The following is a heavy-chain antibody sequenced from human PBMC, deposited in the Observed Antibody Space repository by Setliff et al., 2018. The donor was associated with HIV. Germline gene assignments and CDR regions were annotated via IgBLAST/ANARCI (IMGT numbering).Heavy chain of an antibody. CDR3: AHRAGYYYGSGTFDY. J-gene: IGHJ4*02. CDR2: IYWNDDK. D-gene: IGHD3-10*01. CDR1: GFSLSTSGVG. V-gene: IGHV2-5*01. Sequence: SGPTLVNPTQTLTVTCTLSGFSLSTSGVGVGWIRQPPGKALEWLALIYWNDDKRYSPSLKSRLTLTKDTSKNQVVLTMTNMDPVDTATYYCAHRAGYYYGSGTFDYWGQGTLVTVSS.